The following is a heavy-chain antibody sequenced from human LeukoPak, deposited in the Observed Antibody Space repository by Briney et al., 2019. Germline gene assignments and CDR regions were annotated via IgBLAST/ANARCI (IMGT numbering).Heavy chain of an antibody. CDR3: AKRGPAGAGKSPDYFDY. J-gene: IGHJ4*02. V-gene: IGHV3-23*01. Sequence: GGSLRLSCAASGFTFSSYVMSWVRQAPGKGLEWVSAITGSGDNTYYADSVKGRFTVSRDNSKNTLYLQMNSLRAEDTAVYYCAKRGPAGAGKSPDYFDYWGQGTLVTVSS. CDR2: ITGSGDNT. D-gene: IGHD6-19*01. CDR1: GFTFSSYV.